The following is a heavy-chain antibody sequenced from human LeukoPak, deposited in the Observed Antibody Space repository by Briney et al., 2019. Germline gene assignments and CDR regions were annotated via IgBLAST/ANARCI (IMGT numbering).Heavy chain of an antibody. Sequence: PSETLSLTCAVYGGSFSGYYWSWIRQPPGKGLEWIGEINHSGSTNYNPSLKSRVTISVHTSKNQFSLKLSSVTAADTAVYYCARLPGRGYSYGIDYWGQGTLVTVSS. CDR2: INHSGST. J-gene: IGHJ4*02. V-gene: IGHV4-34*01. D-gene: IGHD5-18*01. CDR1: GGSFSGYY. CDR3: ARLPGRGYSYGIDY.